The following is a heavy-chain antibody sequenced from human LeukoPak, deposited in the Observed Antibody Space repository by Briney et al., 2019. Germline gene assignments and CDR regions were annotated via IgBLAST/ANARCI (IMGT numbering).Heavy chain of an antibody. J-gene: IGHJ4*02. D-gene: IGHD6-13*01. Sequence: GGSLRLSCAASGFTFSVYAMSWVRQAPGKGLEWVSGISGSGDSTFYADAVKGRFTISRDNSKNAPYLQMNSLRAEDTALYYCVRNSGGSAAHPFDYWGQGTLVTVSS. CDR1: GFTFSVYA. CDR2: ISGSGDST. CDR3: VRNSGGSAAHPFDY. V-gene: IGHV3-23*01.